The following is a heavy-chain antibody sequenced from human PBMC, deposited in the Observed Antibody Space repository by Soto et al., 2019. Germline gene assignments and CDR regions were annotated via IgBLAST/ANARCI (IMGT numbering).Heavy chain of an antibody. D-gene: IGHD6-6*01. J-gene: IGHJ4*02. CDR1: GGSISSGDYY. CDR3: ARVGSSIATRPFDY. CDR2: IYYSGIT. V-gene: IGHV4-30-4*01. Sequence: QVQLQESGPGLVKPSQTLSLTCTVSGGSISSGDYYWSWIRQPPGKGLEWIGYIYYSGITYYNPSLKRRVSISVDPSKNQFSLKLSSVTAADTAVDYCARVGSSIATRPFDYWGQGTLVTVSS.